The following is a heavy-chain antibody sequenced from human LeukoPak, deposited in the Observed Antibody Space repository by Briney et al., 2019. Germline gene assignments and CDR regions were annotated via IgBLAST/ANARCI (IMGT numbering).Heavy chain of an antibody. CDR2: ISSSSSYI. V-gene: IGHV3-21*01. D-gene: IGHD6-13*01. Sequence: GGSLRLSCAASGFTFSSYSMNWLRQAPGKWLEWVSSISSSSSYIYYADSVKGRFTISRDNPKNSLYLQMNSLRAEDTAVYYCAREGSSSWYYFDYWGQGTLVTVSS. J-gene: IGHJ4*02. CDR3: AREGSSSWYYFDY. CDR1: GFTFSSYS.